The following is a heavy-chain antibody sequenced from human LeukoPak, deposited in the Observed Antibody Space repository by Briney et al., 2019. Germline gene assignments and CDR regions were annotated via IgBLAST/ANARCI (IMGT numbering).Heavy chain of an antibody. CDR2: YYYSWST. Sequence: PSDTLSLTCTVSGGSISSYYWIWMRQPTGEGLECLGYYYYSWSTNYDPPLESRVTISVDTSKKQFSLNNDPVTAADPAVYFCAGGRWLQLPYLWGQGTLVTVSS. J-gene: IGHJ4*02. V-gene: IGHV4-59*07. CDR3: AGGRWLQLPYL. CDR1: GGSISSYY. D-gene: IGHD5-24*01.